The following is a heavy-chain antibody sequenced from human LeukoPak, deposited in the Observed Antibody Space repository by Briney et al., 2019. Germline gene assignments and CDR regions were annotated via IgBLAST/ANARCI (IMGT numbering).Heavy chain of an antibody. V-gene: IGHV3-15*01. CDR2: IKSKTDGGTT. J-gene: IGHJ4*02. D-gene: IGHD2-2*01. CDR3: TTDGGGGLGHCSSTSCYRPVDY. Sequence: GGSLRLSCAASGFTFSNAWMSWVRQAPGKGLEWVGRIKSKTDGGTTDYAAPVKGRFTISRDDSKNTLYLQMNSLKTEDTAVYYCTTDGGGGLGHCSSTSCYRPVDYWGQGTLVTVSS. CDR1: GFTFSNAW.